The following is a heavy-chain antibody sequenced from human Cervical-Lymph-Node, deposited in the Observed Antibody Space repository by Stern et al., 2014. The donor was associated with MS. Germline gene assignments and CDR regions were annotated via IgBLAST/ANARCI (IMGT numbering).Heavy chain of an antibody. CDR2: INAGNENK. CDR1: GYTFTSYA. D-gene: IGHD3-16*01. CDR3: ARPPPPYGGELGY. Sequence: QVQLVQSGAEVKKPGASVKVSCKASGYTFTSYAMHWVRQAPGQRLDWMGVINAGNENKKNSQKFRGRLTITRDTSASTAYMELSSLRSEDTAVYSCARPPPPYGGELGYWGQGTLVTASS. J-gene: IGHJ4*02. V-gene: IGHV1-3*01.